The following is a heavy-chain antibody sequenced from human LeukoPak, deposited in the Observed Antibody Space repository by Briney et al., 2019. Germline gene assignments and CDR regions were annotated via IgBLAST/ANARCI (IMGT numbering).Heavy chain of an antibody. D-gene: IGHD3-10*01. CDR1: GFTFSSYA. CDR2: ISGSGGST. CDR3: AKHPRITMVRGVIFPDY. J-gene: IGHJ4*02. V-gene: IGHV3-23*01. Sequence: GGSLRLSCAASGFTFSSYAMSWVRQAPGKGLEWVSAISGSGGSTYYADSVKGRFTISRDNSKNTLYLQTNSLRAEDTAVYYCAKHPRITMVRGVIFPDYWGQGTLVTVSS.